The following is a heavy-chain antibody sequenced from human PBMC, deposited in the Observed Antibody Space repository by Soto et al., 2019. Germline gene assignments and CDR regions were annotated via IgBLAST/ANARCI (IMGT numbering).Heavy chain of an antibody. J-gene: IGHJ3*02. CDR1: GYTFTSYG. CDR2: ISAYDGNT. V-gene: IGHV1-18*01. Sequence: ASVKVSCKASGYTFTSYGISWVRQAPGQGLEWMGWISAYDGNTNYAQKLQGQITMSVDKSDNSAYLQWWSLKASDTAFYYCAAAYSTGPDAFDIWGQGTMVTVSS. CDR3: AAAYSTGPDAFDI. D-gene: IGHD2-8*02.